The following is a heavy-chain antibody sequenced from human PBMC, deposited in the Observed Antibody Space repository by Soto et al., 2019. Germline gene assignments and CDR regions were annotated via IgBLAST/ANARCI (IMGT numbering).Heavy chain of an antibody. CDR2: IIPIFGTA. CDR3: ASSSIPYCSSTSCYYYYGMDV. D-gene: IGHD2-2*01. CDR1: GGTFSSYA. Sequence: ASVKVSCKASGGTFSSYAISWVRQAPGQGLEWMGGIIPIFGTANYAQNFQGRVTITADQSTSTAYMELSSLRSEDTAVYYCASSSIPYCSSTSCYYYYGMDVWGQGTTVTVSS. V-gene: IGHV1-69*13. J-gene: IGHJ6*02.